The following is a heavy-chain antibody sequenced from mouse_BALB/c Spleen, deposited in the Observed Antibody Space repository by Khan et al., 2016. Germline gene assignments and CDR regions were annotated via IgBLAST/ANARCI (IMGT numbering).Heavy chain of an antibody. CDR1: GYTFTTYW. V-gene: IGHV1-87*01. CDR2: IYPGDGDT. D-gene: IGHD2-4*01. Sequence: QVQLKQSGAELARPGASVKLSCKASGYTFTTYWMQWVKQRPGQGLEWIGAIYPGDGDTRYTQKFKGKATLTADKSSSTACMQLRSLESEVSAVDYCARGNSYYDYDYWGQGTTLTVSS. J-gene: IGHJ2*01. CDR3: ARGNSYYDYDY.